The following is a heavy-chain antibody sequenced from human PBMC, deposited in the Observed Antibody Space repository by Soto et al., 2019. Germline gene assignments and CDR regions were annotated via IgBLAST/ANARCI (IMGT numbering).Heavy chain of an antibody. D-gene: IGHD3-3*01. J-gene: IGHJ6*02. V-gene: IGHV4-59*01. CDR3: ERLFRGAFDFTRSGWNYYGMDV. Sequence: PSETRSLTCTVSGGSISSYYWSWIRQPPGKGLEWIGYIYYSGSTNYNPSLKSRVTISVDTSKNQFSLKLSSVTAADTAVYYCERLFRGAFDFTRSGWNYYGMDVWGQGTTVTVSS. CDR2: IYYSGST. CDR1: GGSISSYY.